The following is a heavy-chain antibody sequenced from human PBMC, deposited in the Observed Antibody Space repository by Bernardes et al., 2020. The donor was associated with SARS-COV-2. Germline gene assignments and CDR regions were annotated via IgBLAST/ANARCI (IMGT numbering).Heavy chain of an antibody. Sequence: SLRLSCAASGFTFSSYAMHWVRQAPGKGLEWVAVISYDGSNKYYADSVKGRFTISRDNSKNTLYLQMNSLRAEDTAVYYCARDVVTATFDYWGQGTLVTVSS. D-gene: IGHD2-21*02. J-gene: IGHJ4*02. CDR3: ARDVVTATFDY. V-gene: IGHV3-30-3*01. CDR2: ISYDGSNK. CDR1: GFTFSSYA.